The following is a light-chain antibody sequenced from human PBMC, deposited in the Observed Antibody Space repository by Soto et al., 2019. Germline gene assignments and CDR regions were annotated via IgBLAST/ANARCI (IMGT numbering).Light chain of an antibody. CDR2: SKS. CDR1: TGSVTSGHW. V-gene: IGLV7-46*01. J-gene: IGLJ1*01. CDR3: LFIYPGVVEV. Sequence: QAVVTHEPSLTVSPGGTVTLTCGSSTGSVTSGHWPQWFQQRPGHAPRTLIYSKSNRHSWTPARLSGFLLGRKSALTLSDAQTEEEADYSCLFIYPGVVEVFGTRTKVTVL.